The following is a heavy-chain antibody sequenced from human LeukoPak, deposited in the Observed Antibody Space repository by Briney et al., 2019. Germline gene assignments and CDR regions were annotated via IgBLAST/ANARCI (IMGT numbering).Heavy chain of an antibody. V-gene: IGHV1-2*02. CDR1: GYTFTRYY. D-gene: IGHD5-24*01. CDR2: FNPNSGGT. CDR3: ARGPREASQFDY. Sequence: ASVKVSCKASGYTFTRYYMHWVRQAPGQGLEWMGWFNPNSGGTNYAQKFQGRVTMTRDTSISTAYMELSRLISDDTAVFYCARGPREASQFDYWGQGTLVTVSS. J-gene: IGHJ4*02.